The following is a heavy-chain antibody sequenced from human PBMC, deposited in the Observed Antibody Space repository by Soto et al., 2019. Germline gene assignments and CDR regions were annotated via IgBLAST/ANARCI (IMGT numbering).Heavy chain of an antibody. CDR1: GYTFTSYG. CDR2: ISAYNGNT. D-gene: IGHD1-26*01. CDR3: ASATNGATTSAFDI. J-gene: IGHJ3*02. Sequence: ASVKVSCKASGYTFTSYGISWVRQAPGQGLEWMGWISAYNGNTNYAQKLQGRVTMTTDTSTSTAYMELRSLRSDDTAVYYCASATNGATTSAFDIWGQGTMVTVSS. V-gene: IGHV1-18*01.